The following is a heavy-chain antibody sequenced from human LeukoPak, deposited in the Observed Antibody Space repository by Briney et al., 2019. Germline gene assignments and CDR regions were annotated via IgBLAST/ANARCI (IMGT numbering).Heavy chain of an antibody. CDR3: ARSTTAYYYYYMDV. CDR1: GGSISSSSYY. J-gene: IGHJ6*03. D-gene: IGHD4-17*01. V-gene: IGHV4-39*07. Sequence: SETLSLTCTVSGGSISSSSYYWSWIRQPPGKGLEWIGEINHSGSTNYNPSLKSRVTISVDTSKNQFSLKLSSVTAADTAVYYCARSTTAYYYYYMDVWGKGTTVTVSS. CDR2: INHSGST.